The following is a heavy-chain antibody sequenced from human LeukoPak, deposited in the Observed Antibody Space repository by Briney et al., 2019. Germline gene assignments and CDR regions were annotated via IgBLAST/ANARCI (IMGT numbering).Heavy chain of an antibody. Sequence: GGSLRLSCAASGFTFSSYAMSWVRQAPGKGLEWVSAISVSGNTYHADSVKGRFTISRDSSKNTLYLQMNRLRAEDAAVYYCAKAPVTTCSGAYCYPFVYWGQGTLVTVSS. V-gene: IGHV3-23*01. J-gene: IGHJ4*02. CDR2: ISVSGNT. CDR1: GFTFSSYA. D-gene: IGHD2-21*01. CDR3: AKAPVTTCSGAYCYPFVY.